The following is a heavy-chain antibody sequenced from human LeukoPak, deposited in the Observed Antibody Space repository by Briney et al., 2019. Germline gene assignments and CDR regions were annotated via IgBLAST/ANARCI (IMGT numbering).Heavy chain of an antibody. Sequence: SETLSLTCTVSGDSITTYYWSWIRQPPGKGLEWIGYIYHRGDTKYNPSLKSRVTMSIDTSTNQFSLKLSSVTAADTAVYYCARHGTGYSSSSDDWFDPWGQGTLVTVSS. CDR3: ARHGTGYSSSSDDWFDP. J-gene: IGHJ5*02. D-gene: IGHD6-6*01. CDR2: IYHRGDT. V-gene: IGHV4-59*08. CDR1: GDSITTYY.